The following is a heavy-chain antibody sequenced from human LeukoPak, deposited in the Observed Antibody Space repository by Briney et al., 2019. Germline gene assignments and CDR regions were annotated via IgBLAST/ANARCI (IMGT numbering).Heavy chain of an antibody. CDR2: ISYDGSNK. J-gene: IGHJ6*02. CDR3: AREWRYCSGGSCYLLYYYYGMDV. Sequence: PGGSLRLSCEASGFTFSSYAMHWVRQAPGKGLEWVAVISYDGSNKYYADSVKGRFTISRDNSKNTLYLQMNSLRAEDTAVYYCAREWRYCSGGSCYLLYYYYGMDVWGQGTTVTVSS. V-gene: IGHV3-30-3*01. CDR1: GFTFSSYA. D-gene: IGHD2-15*01.